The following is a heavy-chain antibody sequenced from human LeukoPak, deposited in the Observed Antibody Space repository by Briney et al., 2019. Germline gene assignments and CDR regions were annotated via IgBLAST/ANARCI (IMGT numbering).Heavy chain of an antibody. D-gene: IGHD3-16*01. V-gene: IGHV3-7*03. J-gene: IGHJ6*02. CDR3: ARGGGLDV. CDR1: GFTFSSYW. Sequence: GGSLRLSCAASGFTFSSYWMNWARQAPEKGLEWVASINHNGNVNYYVDSVKGRFTISRDNAKNSLYLQMSNLRAEDTAVYFCARGGGLDVWGQGATVTVSS. CDR2: INHNGNVN.